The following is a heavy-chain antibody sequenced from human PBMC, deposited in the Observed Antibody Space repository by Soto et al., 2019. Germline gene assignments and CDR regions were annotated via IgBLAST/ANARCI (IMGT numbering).Heavy chain of an antibody. V-gene: IGHV1-69*02. CDR3: ARVSNPVDKYFDY. D-gene: IGHD2-2*01. CDR2: TIPILGIA. CDR1: GGTFSSYT. J-gene: IGHJ4*02. Sequence: SVKVSCKASGGTFSSYTISWVRQAPGQGLEWMGRTIPILGIANYAQKFQGRVTITADKSTSTAYMELSSLRSEDTAVYYCARVSNPVDKYFDYWGQGTLVTVCS.